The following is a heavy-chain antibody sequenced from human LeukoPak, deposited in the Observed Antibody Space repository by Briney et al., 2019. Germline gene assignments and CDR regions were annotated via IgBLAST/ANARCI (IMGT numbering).Heavy chain of an antibody. V-gene: IGHV4-61*01. CDR1: GGSVSSGSYY. CDR2: IYYSGST. CDR3: ARVLLSLGYYFDY. D-gene: IGHD3-22*01. Sequence: SETLSLTCTVSGGSVSSGSYYWSWIRQPPGKGLEWIGYIYYSGSTNYNPSLKSRVTISVDTSKNQFSLKLSSVTAADTAVYYCARVLLSLGYYFDYWGQGTPVTVSS. J-gene: IGHJ4*02.